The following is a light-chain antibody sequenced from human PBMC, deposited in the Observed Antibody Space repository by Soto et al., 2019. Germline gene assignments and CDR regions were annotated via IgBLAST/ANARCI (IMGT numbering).Light chain of an antibody. V-gene: IGLV2-11*01. CDR2: DVT. J-gene: IGLJ1*01. CDR3: CSYGATYTDV. CDR1: GSDVGNYNY. Sequence: QSALTQPRSVSGSPGQSVTISCTGTGSDVGNYNYVSWFPQHPGKAPKLMIYDVTKRPSGVPDRFSGSKSGNTASLTISRLQAAYEADYSCCSYGATYTDVFGTGTKVTVL.